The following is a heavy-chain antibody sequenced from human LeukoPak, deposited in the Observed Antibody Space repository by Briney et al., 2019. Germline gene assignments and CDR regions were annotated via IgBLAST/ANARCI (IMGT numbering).Heavy chain of an antibody. Sequence: SSETLSLTCTVSGGSISSYYWSWIRQPAGKGLEWIGRIYTSGSTNYNPSLKSRVTMSVDTSKNQFSLKLSSVTAADTAVYYCAREGGDIVVVVALQEYYFDYWGQGTLVTVSS. J-gene: IGHJ4*02. D-gene: IGHD2-15*01. V-gene: IGHV4-4*07. CDR1: GGSISSYY. CDR3: AREGGDIVVVVALQEYYFDY. CDR2: IYTSGST.